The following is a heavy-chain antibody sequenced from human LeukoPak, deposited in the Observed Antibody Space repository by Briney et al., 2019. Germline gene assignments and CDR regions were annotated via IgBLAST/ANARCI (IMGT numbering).Heavy chain of an antibody. V-gene: IGHV1-69*02. CDR2: IIPILGIA. Sequence: SVKVSCKASGGTFSSYSISWVRQAPGQGLEWMGRIIPILGIADYAQNFQGRVTITADKSTSTAYMEPSSLRSEDTAVYYCARAAAGYFDYWGQGTLVTVSS. CDR1: GGTFSSYS. CDR3: ARAAAGYFDY. J-gene: IGHJ4*02. D-gene: IGHD6-13*01.